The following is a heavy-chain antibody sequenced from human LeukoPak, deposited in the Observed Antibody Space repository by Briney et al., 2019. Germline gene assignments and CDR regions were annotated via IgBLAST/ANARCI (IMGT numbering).Heavy chain of an antibody. V-gene: IGHV1-69*06. CDR2: IIPIFGTA. J-gene: IGHJ5*02. D-gene: IGHD6-19*01. CDR1: GYTFTSYA. CDR3: ARDELLSSGWYLGPTNWFDP. Sequence: ASVKVSCKASGYTFTSYAISWVRQAPGQGLEWMGGIIPIFGTANYAQKFQGRVTITADKSTSTAYMELSSLRSEDTAVYYCARDELLSSGWYLGPTNWFDPWGQGTLVTVSS.